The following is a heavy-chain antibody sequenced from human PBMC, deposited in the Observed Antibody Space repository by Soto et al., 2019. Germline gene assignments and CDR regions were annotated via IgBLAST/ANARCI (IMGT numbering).Heavy chain of an antibody. D-gene: IGHD3-3*01. V-gene: IGHV3-21*01. CDR3: ANGDFWGGGRYYGLDV. Sequence: PGGSLRLSCAASGFTFSRYSMTWVRQALGKGMEWVSSISSSSYIYYADLVKGRFTISRDNVKNSLYLQMNSLRAEDTAVYYCANGDFWGGGRYYGLDVWGQGTTVTVS. CDR2: ISSSSYI. CDR1: GFTFSRYS. J-gene: IGHJ6*02.